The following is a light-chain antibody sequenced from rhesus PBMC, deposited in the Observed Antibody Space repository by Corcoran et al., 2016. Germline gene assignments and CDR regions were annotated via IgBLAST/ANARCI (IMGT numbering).Light chain of an antibody. V-gene: IGKV1-25*01. Sequence: DIQMTQSPSSLSASVGDTVTITCQASQGISKYLAWYQQKPGTAPKRLIYDASTFQSGVPSRSSGSGSWTDLHLTIRSLQPEDFATYYWQQHDSYPYSFGQETKVGIK. CDR3: QQHDSYPYS. CDR2: DAS. CDR1: QGISKY. J-gene: IGKJ2*01.